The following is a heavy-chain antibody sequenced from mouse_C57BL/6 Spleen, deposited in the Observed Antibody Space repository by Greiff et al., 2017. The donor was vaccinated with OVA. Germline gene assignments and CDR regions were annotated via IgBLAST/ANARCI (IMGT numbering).Heavy chain of an antibody. CDR2: INYDGSST. V-gene: IGHV5-16*01. Sequence: EVKLVESEGGLVQPGSSMKLSCTASGFTFSDYYMAWVRQVPEKGLEWVANINYDGSSTYYLDSLKSRFIISRDNAKNILYLQMSSLKSEDTATYYCARDYDYDVWYFDVWGTGTTVTVSS. CDR1: GFTFSDYY. CDR3: ARDYDYDVWYFDV. D-gene: IGHD2-4*01. J-gene: IGHJ1*03.